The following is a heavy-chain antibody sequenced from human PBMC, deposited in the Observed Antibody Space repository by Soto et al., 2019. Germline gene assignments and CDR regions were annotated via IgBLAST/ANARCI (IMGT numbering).Heavy chain of an antibody. J-gene: IGHJ3*02. D-gene: IGHD2-2*01. V-gene: IGHV3-30*18. CDR2: ISYDGSNK. CDR3: AKESGPQTPAFGAFDI. CDR1: GFTFSSFG. Sequence: PGGSLRLSCAASGFTFSSFGMHWVRQAPGKGLEWVAVISYDGSNKYYADSVKGRFTISRDNSKNTLYLQMNSLRAEDTAVYYCAKESGPQTPAFGAFDIWGQGTMVTVSS.